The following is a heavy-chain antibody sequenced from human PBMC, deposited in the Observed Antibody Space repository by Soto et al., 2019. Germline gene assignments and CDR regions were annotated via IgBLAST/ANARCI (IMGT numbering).Heavy chain of an antibody. D-gene: IGHD2-15*01. V-gene: IGHV1-18*01. CDR3: ARGTGGNWAAFDI. CDR2: ISAYNDNT. Sequence: ASVKVSCKPSGYTISSYAMRWVRQAPGQGLEWMGWISAYNDNTNYVQKLQGRVTMTTDTSTSTAYMELRSLRSDDTAVYYCARGTGGNWAAFDIWGQGTMVTVSS. CDR1: GYTISSYA. J-gene: IGHJ3*02.